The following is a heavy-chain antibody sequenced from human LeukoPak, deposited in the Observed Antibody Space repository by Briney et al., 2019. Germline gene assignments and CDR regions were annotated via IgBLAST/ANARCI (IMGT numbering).Heavy chain of an antibody. D-gene: IGHD3-22*01. V-gene: IGHV1-2*02. CDR2: INPSSGGT. CDR1: GYTFTGYY. CDR3: ARDQLEWRYYDSSGYRAFDY. Sequence: GASVKVSCKASGYTFTGYYMHWVRQAPGQGLEWMGWINPSSGGTNYAQKFQGRVTMTRDTSISTAYMELSRLRSDDTAVYYCARDQLEWRYYDSSGYRAFDYWGQGTLVTVSS. J-gene: IGHJ4*02.